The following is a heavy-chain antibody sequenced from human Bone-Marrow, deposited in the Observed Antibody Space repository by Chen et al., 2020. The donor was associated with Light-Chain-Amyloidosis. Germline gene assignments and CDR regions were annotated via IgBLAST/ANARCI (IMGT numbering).Heavy chain of an antibody. J-gene: IGHJ4*02. CDR2: IYPGDSDT. CDR1: GYSFTSYW. CDR3: ARLLGLRYYDWLFFDY. V-gene: IGHV5-51*01. Sequence: EVQLVQSGAEVKKTGESLKISCKASGYSFTSYWIGWVRQTPGKGLELMGIIYPGDSDTRYIPSFQGQVTISVDKSSSTAYLQRRSLKASDSAIYYCARLLGLRYYDWLFFDYWGQGTLVTVSS. D-gene: IGHD3-9*01.